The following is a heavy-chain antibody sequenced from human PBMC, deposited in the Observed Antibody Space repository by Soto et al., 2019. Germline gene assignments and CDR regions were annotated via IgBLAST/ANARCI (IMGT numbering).Heavy chain of an antibody. CDR2: IDPSDSYT. CDR1: GYSFNSDW. V-gene: IGHV5-10-1*01. CDR3: ARSGYDDSLDI. J-gene: IGHJ3*02. D-gene: IGHD5-12*01. Sequence: EVQLVQSGAEVKKPGESLRISCKGSGYSFNSDWITWVRQMPGRGLEWMGKIDPSDSYTAYSPSFQGHVSISSDKSISTGYLQWSSLKASDTPMYYCARSGYDDSLDIWGQGTMVTVSS.